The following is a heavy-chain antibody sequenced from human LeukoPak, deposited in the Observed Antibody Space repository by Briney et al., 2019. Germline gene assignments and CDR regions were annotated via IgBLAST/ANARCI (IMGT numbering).Heavy chain of an antibody. CDR3: TREWELPGGLY. CDR2: IKSKTGGGTT. J-gene: IGHJ4*02. V-gene: IGHV3-15*01. CDR1: GFTFSNAW. Sequence: GGSLRLSCAASGFTFSNAWMSRVRQAPGKGLEWVGRIKSKTGGGTTDYAAPVKGRFTISRDDSKNTLYLQMNSLKTEDTAVYYCTREWELPGGLYWGQGTLVTVSS. D-gene: IGHD1-26*01.